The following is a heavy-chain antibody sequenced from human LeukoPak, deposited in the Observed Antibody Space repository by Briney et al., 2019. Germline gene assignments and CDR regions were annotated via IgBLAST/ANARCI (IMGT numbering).Heavy chain of an antibody. CDR1: GFTVSTNY. J-gene: IGHJ4*02. D-gene: IGHD3-22*01. CDR2: IYSGGDT. V-gene: IGHV3-53*01. CDR3: ARGHRSGSPDPFDY. Sequence: GGSLTLSCAVSGFTVSTNYMSWVRQAPGKGLEWVSVIYSGGDTHYAASVKGRFTISRDNSKNTLYLQMSSLRAEDTAIYYCARGHRSGSPDPFDYWGQGTLVTVSS.